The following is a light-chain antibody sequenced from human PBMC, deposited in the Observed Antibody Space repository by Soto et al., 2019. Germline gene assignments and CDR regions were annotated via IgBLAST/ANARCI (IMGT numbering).Light chain of an antibody. CDR1: SSDVGGYNY. Sequence: QSVLTQPASVSGSPGQSITISCTGTSSDVGGYNYVSWYQQHPDKAPKLMIYEVSNRPSGVSNRFSGSKSGNTASLTISGLQAEDEADYYCCSYAGYYTLVFGGGTKLTVL. J-gene: IGLJ2*01. CDR3: CSYAGYYTLV. V-gene: IGLV2-14*01. CDR2: EVS.